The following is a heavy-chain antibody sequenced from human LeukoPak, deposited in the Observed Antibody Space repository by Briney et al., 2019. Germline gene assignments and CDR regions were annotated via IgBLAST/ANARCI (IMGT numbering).Heavy chain of an antibody. CDR1: GYTFTSYY. CDR2: INPSGGST. D-gene: IGHD6-19*01. CDR3: ARDGVAGVYYFDY. Sequence: ASVKVSCKASGYTFTSYYMHWVRQAPGQGLEWMGIINPSGGSTSYAQKFQGRVTLARDMSTSIVYMELSSLGSEDTAVYYCARDGVAGVYYFDYWGQGTLVTVSS. J-gene: IGHJ4*02. V-gene: IGHV1-46*01.